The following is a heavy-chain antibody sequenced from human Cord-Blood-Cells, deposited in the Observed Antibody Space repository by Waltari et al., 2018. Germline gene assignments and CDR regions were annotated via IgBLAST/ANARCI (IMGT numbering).Heavy chain of an antibody. D-gene: IGHD1-26*01. CDR3: AKVRWELLREDY. J-gene: IGHJ4*02. CDR1: GFTFSSYA. CDR2: ISGSGGST. V-gene: IGHV3-23*01. Sequence: EVQLLESGGGLVQPGGSLRLSCAASGFTFSSYAMSWVRQSPGKGLEWVSAISGSGGSTYYADSVKGQFTISRDNSKNTLYLQMNSLRAEDTAVYYCAKVRWELLREDYWGQGTLVTVSS.